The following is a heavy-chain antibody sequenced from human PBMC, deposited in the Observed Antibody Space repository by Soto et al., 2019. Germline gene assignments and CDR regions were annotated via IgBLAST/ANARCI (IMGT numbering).Heavy chain of an antibody. J-gene: IGHJ6*02. D-gene: IGHD6-13*01. V-gene: IGHV1-2*04. Sequence: SVKVSCKASGYTFTGYYMHWVRQAPRQGREGMGWINPNSGGTNYARKLQGWVTMTRDTSISAAYMELSRLRSDDTAVDYCAGVKYSSRWYEFDYYYGMDVWGQGTTVTVSS. CDR2: INPNSGGT. CDR1: GYTFTGYY. CDR3: AGVKYSSRWYEFDYYYGMDV.